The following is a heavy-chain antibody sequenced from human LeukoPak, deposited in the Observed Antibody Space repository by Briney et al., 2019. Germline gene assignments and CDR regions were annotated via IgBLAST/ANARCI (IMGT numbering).Heavy chain of an antibody. V-gene: IGHV3-66*02. D-gene: IGHD6-13*01. J-gene: IGHJ4*02. CDR1: GLTFSANY. Sequence: GGSLRLSCAASGLTFSANYMTWIRQAPGKGLEWVSLIYGAGAAYYAESVRGRFIISRDNSKNTLFLQMNSLRAEDTAVYYCVSSTGQQLIPYDYWGQGTHVAVSS. CDR3: VSSTGQQLIPYDY. CDR2: IYGAGAA.